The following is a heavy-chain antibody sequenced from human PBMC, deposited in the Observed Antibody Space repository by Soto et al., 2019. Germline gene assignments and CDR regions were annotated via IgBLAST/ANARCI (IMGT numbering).Heavy chain of an antibody. CDR2: IGTAGDT. J-gene: IGHJ4*02. CDR1: GFTFRGFD. CDR3: AKDVTMIEGYFDY. Sequence: GGSLRLSCEASGFTFRGFDMHWVRQPTGKGLEWVSTIGTAGDTYYAVSVKGRFTISRDTAKNSLSLQMNSLRAEDTAVYYCAKDVTMIEGYFDYWGQGTLVTVSS. D-gene: IGHD3-22*01. V-gene: IGHV3-13*01.